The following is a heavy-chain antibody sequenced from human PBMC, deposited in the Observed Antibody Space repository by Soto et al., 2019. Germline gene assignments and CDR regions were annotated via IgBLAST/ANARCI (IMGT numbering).Heavy chain of an antibody. V-gene: IGHV1-58*01. CDR3: AAFGLYNWKPFDY. J-gene: IGHJ4*02. CDR2: IVVGSGNT. Sequence: SVKVSCKASGFTFTSSAVQWVRQARGQRLEWIGWIVVGSGNTNYAQKFQERVTITRDMSTSTAYMELSSLRSEDTAVYYCAAFGLYNWKPFDYWGQGTLVTVSS. D-gene: IGHD1-20*01. CDR1: GFTFTSSA.